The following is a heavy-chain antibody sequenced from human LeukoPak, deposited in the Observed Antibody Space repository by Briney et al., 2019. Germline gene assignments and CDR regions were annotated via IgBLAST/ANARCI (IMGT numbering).Heavy chain of an antibody. CDR3: AKDISPSSDWTFDY. D-gene: IGHD6-19*01. CDR1: GFIFSSYE. CDR2: ISTTGTTI. J-gene: IGHJ4*02. Sequence: GGSLRLSCAVSGFIFSSYEMHWVRQAPGKGLEWVSYISTTGTTIYYADSVQGRFTIPRDNAKNSLYLQMNSLRAEDMALYYCAKDISPSSDWTFDYWGQGTLVIVSS. V-gene: IGHV3-48*03.